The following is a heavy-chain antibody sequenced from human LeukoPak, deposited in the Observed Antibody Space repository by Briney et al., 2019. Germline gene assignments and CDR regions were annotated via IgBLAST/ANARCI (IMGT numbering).Heavy chain of an antibody. CDR2: INHSGST. CDR3: ARGWKRGYSGYGGFFDY. D-gene: IGHD5-12*01. J-gene: IGHJ4*02. CDR1: GGSFSGYY. Sequence: PSETLSLTCAVYGGSFSGYYWSWLRQPPGKGLEWIGEINHSGSTNYNPSLKSRVTISVDTSKNQFSLKLSSVTAADTAVYYCARGWKRGYSGYGGFFDYWGQGTLVTVSS. V-gene: IGHV4-34*01.